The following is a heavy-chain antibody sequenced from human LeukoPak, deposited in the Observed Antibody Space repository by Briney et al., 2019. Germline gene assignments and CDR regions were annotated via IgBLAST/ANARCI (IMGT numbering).Heavy chain of an antibody. CDR1: GFTFTTYW. V-gene: IGHV3-7*04. D-gene: IGHD2-2*01. Sequence: GGSLRLSCAASGFTFTTYWMSWVRQAPGKGLERVANIKQDGSEKYYVDSVKGRFTISRDNAKNSLYLQMNSLRAEDTAMYYCARVRGGYCSSATCPRAFDIWGQGTMVTVSS. J-gene: IGHJ3*02. CDR3: ARVRGGYCSSATCPRAFDI. CDR2: IKQDGSEK.